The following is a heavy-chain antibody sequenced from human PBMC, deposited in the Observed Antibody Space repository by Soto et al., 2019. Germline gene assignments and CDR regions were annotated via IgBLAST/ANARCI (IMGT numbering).Heavy chain of an antibody. CDR3: ARLIRGDRGYSSGWYNF. V-gene: IGHV4-39*01. CDR2: LYYSGNT. J-gene: IGHJ4*02. Sequence: SETLSLTCTVSGGSISSSSYYWGWIRQPPGKGLEWIGSLYYSGNTYYNPSLKSRVTISVDTSKNQFSLKLSSVTAADTAVYYCARLIRGDRGYSSGWYNFWGQGTLVTVSS. CDR1: GGSISSSSYY. D-gene: IGHD6-19*01.